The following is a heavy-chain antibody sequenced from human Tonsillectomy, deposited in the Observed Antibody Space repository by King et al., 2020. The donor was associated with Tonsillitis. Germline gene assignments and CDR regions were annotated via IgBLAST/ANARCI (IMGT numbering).Heavy chain of an antibody. D-gene: IGHD2-2*01. V-gene: IGHV4-34*01. CDR2: INHSGST. Sequence: VQLQQWGAGLLKPSETLSLTCGVFGGSFSTYYWSWIRQPPGKGLEWIGEINHSGSTNYNPSLQIRISISVDTSKNQFFLKLNSVTAADTAVYYCSSPLQYSSIRLGWFDPWGQGALVTVSS. CDR3: SSPLQYSSIRLGWFDP. CDR1: GGSFSTYY. J-gene: IGHJ5*02.